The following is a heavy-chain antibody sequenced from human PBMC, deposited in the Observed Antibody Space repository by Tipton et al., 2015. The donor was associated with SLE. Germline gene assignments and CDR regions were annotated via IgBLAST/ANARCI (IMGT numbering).Heavy chain of an antibody. CDR3: ARGDSSSGDY. Sequence: GSLRLSCAASGFPFSSYWMSWVRQAPGKGLEWVANINQDGSEKYYVDSVEGRFSISRDNAKNSLYLQVNNLRVEDTAVYYCARGDSSSGDYWGQGTLVTVSS. CDR1: GFPFSSYW. V-gene: IGHV3-7*04. CDR2: INQDGSEK. D-gene: IGHD6-25*01. J-gene: IGHJ4*02.